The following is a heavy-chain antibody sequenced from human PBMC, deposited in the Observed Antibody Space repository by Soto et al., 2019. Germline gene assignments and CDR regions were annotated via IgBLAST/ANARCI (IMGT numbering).Heavy chain of an antibody. CDR1: GGSFSSYA. J-gene: IGHJ6*02. CDR2: IIPIFGTT. V-gene: IGHV1-69*01. D-gene: IGHD1-7*01. Sequence: QVQLVQSGAEVKKPGSSVKVSCKTSGGSFSSYALSWVRQAPGQGPEWRGGIIPIFGTTDYAQKFRGRVTITADESTSTAYMELSSLRSDDTAVYYCARPTGITHQYDYGLDVWGQGTTVTVS. CDR3: ARPTGITHQYDYGLDV.